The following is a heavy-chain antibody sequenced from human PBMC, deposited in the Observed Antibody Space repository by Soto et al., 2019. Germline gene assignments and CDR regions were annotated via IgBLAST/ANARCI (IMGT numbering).Heavy chain of an antibody. V-gene: IGHV3-30-3*01. J-gene: IGHJ4*02. D-gene: IGHD6-13*01. Sequence: SGGSLRLSCAASGFTFSSYAMHWVRQAPGKGLEWVAVISYDGSNKYYADSVKGRFTISRDNSKNTLYLQMNSLRAEDTAVYYCARLALGYSSSHQQLPPSHNYFDYWGQGTLVTVSS. CDR2: ISYDGSNK. CDR3: ARLALGYSSSHQQLPPSHNYFDY. CDR1: GFTFSSYA.